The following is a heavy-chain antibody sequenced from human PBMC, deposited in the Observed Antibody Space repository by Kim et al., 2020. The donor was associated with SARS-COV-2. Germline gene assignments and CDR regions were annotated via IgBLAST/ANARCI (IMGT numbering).Heavy chain of an antibody. D-gene: IGHD3-16*01. J-gene: IGHJ6*02. CDR3: ARNYGSYSHMDV. Sequence: NYATRLHGRVTMTTDTSTSHAYIDLRSLRSDDTAVYYCARNYGSYSHMDVWGQGTTVTVSS. V-gene: IGHV1-18*01.